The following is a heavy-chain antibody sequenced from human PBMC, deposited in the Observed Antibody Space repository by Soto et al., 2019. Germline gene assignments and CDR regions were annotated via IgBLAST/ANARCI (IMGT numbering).Heavy chain of an antibody. Sequence: QVQLQESGPGLVKPSGTLSLTCAVSGGSISSSNWWRWVRQPPGKGLEWIGEIYHSGSTNYNPSLKSRVTISVDKSKNQVYRKLSSVTAADTAVYYCARARGLSGGYSYWFDPWGQGTLVTVSS. CDR3: ARARGLSGGYSYWFDP. CDR1: GGSISSSNW. D-gene: IGHD2-15*01. J-gene: IGHJ5*02. CDR2: IYHSGST. V-gene: IGHV4-4*02.